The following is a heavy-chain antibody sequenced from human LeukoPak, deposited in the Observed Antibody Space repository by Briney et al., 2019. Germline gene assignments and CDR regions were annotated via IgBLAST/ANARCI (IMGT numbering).Heavy chain of an antibody. CDR2: IKQDGSEK. D-gene: IGHD3-10*01. V-gene: IGHV3-7*01. CDR1: GCTFSNYW. Sequence: PGGSLRLSCAGSGCTFSNYWMTWVRQAPGKGLEWVANIKQDGSEKYYADSVKGRFTISRDNAKNSLYLQMNNLRVEDTAVYYCARDPRGSLDYWGQGTLVTVSS. CDR3: ARDPRGSLDY. J-gene: IGHJ4*02.